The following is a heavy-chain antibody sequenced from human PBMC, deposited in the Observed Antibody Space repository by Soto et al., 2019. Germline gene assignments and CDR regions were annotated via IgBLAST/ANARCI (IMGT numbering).Heavy chain of an antibody. D-gene: IGHD3-3*01. CDR3: ARESMGYYDGGSDAFDI. CDR2: IYYSGST. CDR1: VGSISSGGYY. V-gene: IGHV4-31*03. Sequence: QVQLQESGPGLVKPSQTLSLTCTVSVGSISSGGYYGSWIRQHPEKGLEWIGYIYYSGSTYYNPSLKSRVTISVDTSKNQFSLKLSSVTAADTAVYYCARESMGYYDGGSDAFDIWGQGTMVTVSS. J-gene: IGHJ3*02.